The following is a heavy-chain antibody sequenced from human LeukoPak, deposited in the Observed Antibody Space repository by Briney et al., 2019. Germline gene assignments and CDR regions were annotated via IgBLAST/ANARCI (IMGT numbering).Heavy chain of an antibody. CDR3: AREDPQTTVPEGMDV. CDR1: GGSISHYY. Sequence: SETLSLTCTVSGGSISHYYWSWIRQSPGKGLEWIGYIYYSGTTNYNPSLKSRVTTSVDTSRNQFSLQLRSVTAADTAVYYCAREDPQTTVPEGMDVWGQGTTVIVSS. D-gene: IGHD4-17*01. J-gene: IGHJ6*02. CDR2: IYYSGTT. V-gene: IGHV4-59*01.